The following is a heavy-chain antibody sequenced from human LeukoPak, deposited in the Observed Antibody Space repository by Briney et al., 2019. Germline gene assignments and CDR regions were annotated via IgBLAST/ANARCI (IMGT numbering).Heavy chain of an antibody. CDR3: YVHHYYYYMDV. J-gene: IGHJ6*03. V-gene: IGHV3-7*01. CDR2: IKQDGSEK. D-gene: IGHD3-16*01. Sequence: LPGGSLRLSCAASRFTFSSYWMSWVRQAPGKGLEWVANIKQDGSEKYYVESVKGRFTISRDNTKNTLYLQINSLSAEDTAVYYCYVHHYYYYMDVWGKGTTVTVSS. CDR1: RFTFSSYW.